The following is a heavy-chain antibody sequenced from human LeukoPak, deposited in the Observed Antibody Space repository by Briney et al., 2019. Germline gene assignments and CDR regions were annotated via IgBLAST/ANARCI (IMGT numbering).Heavy chain of an antibody. CDR2: IYYSGST. V-gene: IGHV4-59*08. Sequence: PSETLSLTCTVSGGSISSYYWSWIRQPPGKGLEWIGYIYYSGSTNYNPSLKSRVTISVDTSKNQFSLKLSSVTAADTAVYYCASLDYGGAAGAFDIWGQGTMVTVSS. CDR3: ASLDYGGAAGAFDI. D-gene: IGHD4-23*01. CDR1: GGSISSYY. J-gene: IGHJ3*02.